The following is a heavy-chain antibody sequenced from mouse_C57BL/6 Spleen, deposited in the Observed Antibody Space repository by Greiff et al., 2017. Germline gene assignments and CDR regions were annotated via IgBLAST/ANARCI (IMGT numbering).Heavy chain of an antibody. D-gene: IGHD2-2*01. Sequence: QVQLQQSGPELVKPGASVKISCKASGCSFTSYYIHWVKQRPGQGLEWIGWIYPGSGNTKYNEKFKGKATLTADTSSSTAYMQLSSLTSEDSAVYYCARSGVTAMDYWGQGTSVTVSS. CDR3: ARSGVTAMDY. V-gene: IGHV1-66*01. CDR1: GCSFTSYY. CDR2: IYPGSGNT. J-gene: IGHJ4*01.